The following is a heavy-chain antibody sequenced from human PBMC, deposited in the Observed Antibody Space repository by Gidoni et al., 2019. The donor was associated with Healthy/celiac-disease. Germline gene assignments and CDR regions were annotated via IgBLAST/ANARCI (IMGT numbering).Heavy chain of an antibody. CDR1: GYTFTSYA. J-gene: IGHJ4*02. V-gene: IGHV1-3*01. Sequence: QVQLVQSGAEVKKPGSSVKVSCKASGYTFTSYAMHWVRQAPGQRLEWMGWINAGNGNTKYSQKFQGRVTITRDTSASTAYMELSSLRSEDTAVYYCARRDYGSGSLCCWGQGTLVTVSS. CDR3: ARRDYGSGSLCC. CDR2: INAGNGNT. D-gene: IGHD3-10*01.